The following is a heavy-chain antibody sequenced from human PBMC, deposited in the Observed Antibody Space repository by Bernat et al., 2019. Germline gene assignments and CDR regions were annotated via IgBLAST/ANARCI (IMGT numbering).Heavy chain of an antibody. V-gene: IGHV4-59*08. J-gene: IGHJ5*02. D-gene: IGHD3-22*01. CDR1: GGSISNYY. CDR2: IYYSGST. CDR3: ARAADYYDSSGYYYGWFDP. Sequence: QVQLQESGPGLVKPSETLSLTCTVSGGSISNYYWSWIRQPPGKGLEWIGYIYYSGSTNYNPSLEGRVTISVDTSKNQFSLKLSSVTAADTAVYYCARAADYYDSSGYYYGWFDPWGQGTLVTVSS.